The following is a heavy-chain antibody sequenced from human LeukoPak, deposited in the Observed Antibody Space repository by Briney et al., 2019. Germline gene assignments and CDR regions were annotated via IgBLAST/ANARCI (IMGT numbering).Heavy chain of an antibody. D-gene: IGHD3-22*01. J-gene: IGHJ4*02. CDR2: ISYDGSNK. CDR1: GFTFSSYG. CDR3: AKATYDSSGYPGMGGY. V-gene: IGHV3-30*18. Sequence: GGSLRLSCAASGFTFSSYGMHWVRQAPGKGLEWVAVISYDGSNKYYADSVKGRFTISRDNSKNTLYLQMNSLRAEDTAVYYCAKATYDSSGYPGMGGYWGQGTLVTVSS.